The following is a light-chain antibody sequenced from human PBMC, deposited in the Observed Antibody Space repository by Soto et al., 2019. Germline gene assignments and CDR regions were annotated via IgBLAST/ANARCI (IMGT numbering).Light chain of an antibody. CDR3: LLSYSGTNWV. V-gene: IGLV7-46*01. CDR1: TGAVTSSHY. CDR2: DTT. J-gene: IGLJ3*02. Sequence: QAVVTQEPSLTVSPGGTVPLTRGSSTGAVTSSHYPYWFQQKPGQAPRTMIYDTTNKHSWTPARFSGSLLGGKAALTLAGAQTDDEADYYCLLSYSGTNWVFGGGTKLTVL.